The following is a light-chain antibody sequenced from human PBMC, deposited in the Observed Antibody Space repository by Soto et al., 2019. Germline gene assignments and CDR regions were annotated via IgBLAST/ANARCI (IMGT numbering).Light chain of an antibody. J-gene: IGKJ1*01. CDR3: QQYSGYSRT. CDR2: DAS. V-gene: IGKV1-5*01. Sequence: DIKMTQSPSTLSASVGDRVTITCRASQSISGKLAWYQQKSGEAPKLLIFDASSLEGGVPSRFSGSGSGTEFTLTISSLQPDDLATYHYQQYSGYSRTFGQGTKVEIK. CDR1: QSISGK.